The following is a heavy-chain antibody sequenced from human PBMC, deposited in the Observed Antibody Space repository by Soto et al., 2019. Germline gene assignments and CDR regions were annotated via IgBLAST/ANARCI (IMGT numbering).Heavy chain of an antibody. D-gene: IGHD3-3*01. CDR2: ISSSSSTI. J-gene: IGHJ6*02. V-gene: IGHV3-48*02. CDR1: GCTFSRYS. Sequence: GALRLSGAASGCTFSRYSMNWVRQAPGKGLEWVSYISSSSSTIYYADSVKGRFTISRDNAKNSLYLQMNSLRDEDTAVYYCARDGTIFGVVITDYYYYYGMDVWGQGTTVTVSS. CDR3: ARDGTIFGVVITDYYYYYGMDV.